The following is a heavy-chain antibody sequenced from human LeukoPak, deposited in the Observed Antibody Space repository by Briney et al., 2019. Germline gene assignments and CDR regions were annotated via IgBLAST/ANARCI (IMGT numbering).Heavy chain of an antibody. J-gene: IGHJ6*03. CDR2: ISSSSSTI. V-gene: IGHV3-48*01. D-gene: IGHD2-2*01. CDR1: GFTFSSYS. Sequence: GGSLRLSCAASGFTFSSYSMNWVRQAPGKGLEWVSYISSSSSTIYYADSVKGRFTISRDNAKNSLYLQMNSLRAEDTAVYYCARAGDVVVGPYYYMDVWGKGTTVTVSS. CDR3: ARAGDVVVGPYYYMDV.